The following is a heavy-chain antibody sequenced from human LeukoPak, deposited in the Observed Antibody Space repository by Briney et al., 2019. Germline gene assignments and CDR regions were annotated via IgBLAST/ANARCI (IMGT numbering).Heavy chain of an antibody. Sequence: SETLSLTCAVYGGSFSGYYWSWIRQPPGKGLEWIGEINHSGSTNYNPSLKSRVTISVDTSKNQFSLKLSSVTAADTAVYYCARHGNYYGSGSYYSKPFDYWGQGTLVTVSS. CDR3: ARHGNYYGSGSYYSKPFDY. D-gene: IGHD3-10*01. CDR1: GGSFSGYY. J-gene: IGHJ4*02. CDR2: INHSGST. V-gene: IGHV4-34*01.